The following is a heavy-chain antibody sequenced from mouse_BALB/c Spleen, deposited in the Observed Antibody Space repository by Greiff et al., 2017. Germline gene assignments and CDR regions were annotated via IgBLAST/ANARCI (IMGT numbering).Heavy chain of an antibody. J-gene: IGHJ3*01. CDR2: IYPGDGDT. Sequence: QVQLQQSGAELVRPGSSVKISCKASGYAFSSYWMNWVKQRPGQGLEWIGQIYPGDGDTNYNGKFKGKATLTADKSSSTAYMQLSSLTSEDSAVYFCASPSYYDYDGSGWFAYWGQGTLVTVSA. CDR3: ASPSYYDYDGSGWFAY. CDR1: GYAFSSYW. D-gene: IGHD2-4*01. V-gene: IGHV1-80*01.